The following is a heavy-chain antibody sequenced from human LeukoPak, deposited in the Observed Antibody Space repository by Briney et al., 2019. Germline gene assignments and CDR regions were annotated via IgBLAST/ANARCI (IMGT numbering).Heavy chain of an antibody. CDR1: GYTFSSYG. Sequence: ASVKVSCKASGYTFSSYGISWVRQAPGQGLEWLGYISAYNGNTNYAQKVQGRITMTTDTSTSTAYMEMRSLRSDDTAVYYCARDCSGASCYWIHWGQGTLVTVSS. CDR3: ARDCSGASCYWIH. J-gene: IGHJ4*02. CDR2: ISAYNGNT. D-gene: IGHD2-15*01. V-gene: IGHV1-18*01.